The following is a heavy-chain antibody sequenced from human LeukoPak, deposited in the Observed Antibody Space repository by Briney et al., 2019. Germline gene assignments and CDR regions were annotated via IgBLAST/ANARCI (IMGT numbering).Heavy chain of an antibody. CDR2: ISHDGSNK. V-gene: IGHV3-30-3*01. D-gene: IGHD2-2*01. CDR1: GFTFSSYA. Sequence: PGGSLRLSCAASGFTFSSYAMHWVRQAPGKGLEWVAVISHDGSNKYYADSVKGRFTISRDNSKNTLYLQMNSLRAEDTAVYYCAIVPAASGQFDYWGQGTLVTVSS. CDR3: AIVPAASGQFDY. J-gene: IGHJ4*02.